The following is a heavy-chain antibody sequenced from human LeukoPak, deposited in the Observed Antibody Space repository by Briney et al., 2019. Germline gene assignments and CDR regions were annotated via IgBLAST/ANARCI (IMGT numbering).Heavy chain of an antibody. J-gene: IGHJ6*02. CDR2: ISGSGGST. Sequence: GGSLRLSCAASGFTFSSYAMSWVRQAPGKGLEWVSAISGSGGSTYYADSVKGRFTISRDNSKNTLYLQMNSLRAEDTAVYHCARNLYYCSGGSCYSSGDYGMDVWGQGTTVTVSS. V-gene: IGHV3-23*01. CDR3: ARNLYYCSGGSCYSSGDYGMDV. D-gene: IGHD2-15*01. CDR1: GFTFSSYA.